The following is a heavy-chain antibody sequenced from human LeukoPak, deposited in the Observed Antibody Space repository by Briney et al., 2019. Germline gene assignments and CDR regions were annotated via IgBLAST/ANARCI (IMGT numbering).Heavy chain of an antibody. V-gene: IGHV3-33*01. D-gene: IGHD2-2*01. CDR2: IWFDGSIK. J-gene: IGHJ5*02. CDR3: ARDLGSSTSCFVCGWFDP. Sequence: GGSLRLSCAASGFTFSSYGMHWVRQAPGKWLELVAVIWFDGSIKDYADSVKGRFTISRDNSKNTLYLQLNNLRAEDTAVYYCARDLGSSTSCFVCGWFDPWGQGTLVTVSS. CDR1: GFTFSSYG.